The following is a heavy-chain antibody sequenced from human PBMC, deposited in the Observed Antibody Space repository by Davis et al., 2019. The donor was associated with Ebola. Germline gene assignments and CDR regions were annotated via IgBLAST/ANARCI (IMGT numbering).Heavy chain of an antibody. Sequence: GESLKISCKGSGYTFIGYWIGWVRQMPGKGLEWMGIIYPVDSDTRYSPSFQGQVTMSVDKSISTAFLQWSSLEASDTAMYYCARRYSSSPGDFDSWGQGTLVTVSS. CDR2: IYPVDSDT. CDR1: GYTFIGYW. J-gene: IGHJ4*02. D-gene: IGHD3-22*01. V-gene: IGHV5-51*01. CDR3: ARRYSSSPGDFDS.